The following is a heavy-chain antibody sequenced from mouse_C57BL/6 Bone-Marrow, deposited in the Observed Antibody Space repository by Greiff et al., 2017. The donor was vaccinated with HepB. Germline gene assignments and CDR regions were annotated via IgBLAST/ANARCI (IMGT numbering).Heavy chain of an antibody. Sequence: QVQLKESGAELARPGASVKLSCKASGYTFTSYGISWVKQRTGQGLEWIGEIYPRSGNTYYNEKFKGKATLTADKSSSTAYMELRSLTSEVSAVYFCARSTMVTRAYWGQGTLVTVSA. D-gene: IGHD2-2*01. V-gene: IGHV1-81*01. CDR1: GYTFTSYG. CDR3: ARSTMVTRAY. CDR2: IYPRSGNT. J-gene: IGHJ3*01.